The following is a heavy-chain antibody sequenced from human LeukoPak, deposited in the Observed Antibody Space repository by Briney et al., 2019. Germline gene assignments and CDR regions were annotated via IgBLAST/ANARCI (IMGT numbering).Heavy chain of an antibody. CDR1: GGSISGYY. V-gene: IGHV4-4*09. CDR2: IYSSGST. D-gene: IGHD1-26*01. Sequence: PSETLSLTCTVSGGSISGYYWSWIRQPPGKGLEWIEYIYSSGSTNSNPSLKSRVTISVDTSKNQLSLKVRSVTAADTAVYYCARHLRAGSPLFDYWGQGNLVTVSS. CDR3: ARHLRAGSPLFDY. J-gene: IGHJ4*02.